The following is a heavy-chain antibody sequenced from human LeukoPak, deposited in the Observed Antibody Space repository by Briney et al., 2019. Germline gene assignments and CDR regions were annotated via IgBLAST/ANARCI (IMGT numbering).Heavy chain of an antibody. CDR2: ISKSGNT. J-gene: IGHJ3*02. CDR1: GFSISSNY. D-gene: IGHD2-2*03. Sequence: PSESLSLACTVSGFSISSNYRSWIRQPPGKGLEWIGYISKSGNTNYGPSLKSRVTIFGDTSKNHCYPRLSPVTAADTAGYYSARAGYVNGIHAFEIWGQGTLVTVSS. CDR3: ARAGYVNGIHAFEI. V-gene: IGHV4-59*01.